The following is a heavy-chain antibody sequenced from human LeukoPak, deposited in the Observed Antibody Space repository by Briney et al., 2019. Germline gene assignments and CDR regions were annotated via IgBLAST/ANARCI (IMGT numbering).Heavy chain of an antibody. CDR2: INTNTGNP. CDR1: GYTFTSYA. CDR3: ARSYGDYDYYYYYGMDV. V-gene: IGHV7-4-1*02. J-gene: IGHJ6*02. Sequence: ASVKVSCKASGYTFTSYAMNWVRQAPGQGLEWMGWINTNTGNPTYAQGFTGRFVFSLDTPVSTAYLQISSLKAEDTAVYYCARSYGDYDYYYYYGMDVWGQGTTVTVSS. D-gene: IGHD4-17*01.